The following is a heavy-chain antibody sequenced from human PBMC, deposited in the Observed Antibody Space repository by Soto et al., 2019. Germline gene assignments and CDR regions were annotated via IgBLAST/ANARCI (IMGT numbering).Heavy chain of an antibody. Sequence: GGSLRLSCAASGFTFDDYAMHWVRQAPGKGLEWVSGISWNSGSIGYADSVKGRFTISRDNAKNSLYLQMNSLRAEETALYSCALIGAAGIGSRGAFDIWGQGTMVTVSS. CDR1: GFTFDDYA. J-gene: IGHJ3*02. V-gene: IGHV3-9*01. CDR3: ALIGAAGIGSRGAFDI. CDR2: ISWNSGSI. D-gene: IGHD6-13*01.